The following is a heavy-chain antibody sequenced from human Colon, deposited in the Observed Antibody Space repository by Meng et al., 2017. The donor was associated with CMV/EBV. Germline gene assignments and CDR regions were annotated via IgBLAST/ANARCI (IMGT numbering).Heavy chain of an antibody. CDR1: GFSVSIGDYY. Sequence: GSLRLSCTVSGFSVSIGDYYWSWIRQPPGKGLEWIGYIYYSGSTHYNPSLKSRVTMSVDVSKNQFSLKLTSVTAADTAVYYCARGGKIIKSTDKWFDPWGQGTLVTVSS. CDR2: IYYSGST. D-gene: IGHD3-16*01. V-gene: IGHV4-61*08. J-gene: IGHJ5*02. CDR3: ARGGKIIKSTDKWFDP.